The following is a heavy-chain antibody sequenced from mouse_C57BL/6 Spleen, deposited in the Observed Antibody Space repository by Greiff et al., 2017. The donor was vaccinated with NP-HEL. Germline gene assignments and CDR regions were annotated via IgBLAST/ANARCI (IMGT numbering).Heavy chain of an antibody. V-gene: IGHV1-50*01. CDR2: IDPSDSYT. CDR3: ARSYGSQYFDV. J-gene: IGHJ1*03. CDR1: GYTFTSYW. D-gene: IGHD1-1*01. Sequence: QVQLQQSGAELVKPGASVKLSCKASGYTFTSYWMQWVKQRPGQGLEWIGEIDPSDSYTNYNQKFKGKATLTVDTSSSTAYMQLSSLTSEDSAVYYCARSYGSQYFDVWGTGTTVTVSS.